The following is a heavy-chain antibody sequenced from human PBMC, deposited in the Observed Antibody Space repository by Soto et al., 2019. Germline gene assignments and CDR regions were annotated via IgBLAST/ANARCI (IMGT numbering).Heavy chain of an antibody. CDR3: ARDVLGFGDYYYDMDV. Sequence: SETLSLTCTVSGGSISSGGYYWSWIRQHPGKGLEWIGYIYYSGSTYYNPSLKSRVTISVDTSKNQFSLKLSSVTAADTAVYYCARDVLGFGDYYYDMDVWGQGTTVTVSS. CDR1: GGSISSGGYY. CDR2: IYYSGST. J-gene: IGHJ6*02. D-gene: IGHD3-10*01. V-gene: IGHV4-31*03.